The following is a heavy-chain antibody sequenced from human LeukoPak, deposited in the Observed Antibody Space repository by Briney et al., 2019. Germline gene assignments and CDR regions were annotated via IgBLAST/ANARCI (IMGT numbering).Heavy chain of an antibody. CDR1: GGSISSGDYY. D-gene: IGHD2-2*01. V-gene: IGHV4-30-4*08. CDR2: IYYSGST. J-gene: IGHJ1*01. Sequence: TSQTLSLTCTVSGGSISSGDYYWSWIRQPPGKGLEWIEYIYYSGSTYYNPSLKSRVTISVDTSKNQFSLKLSSVTAADTAVYYCAREGIVVVPAASRTEYFQHWGQGTLVTVSS. CDR3: AREGIVVVPAASRTEYFQH.